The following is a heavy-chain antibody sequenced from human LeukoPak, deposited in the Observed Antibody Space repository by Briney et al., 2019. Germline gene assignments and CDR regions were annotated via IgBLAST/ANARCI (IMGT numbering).Heavy chain of an antibody. CDR2: IYYSGST. CDR1: GGSISSYY. J-gene: IGHJ4*02. V-gene: IGHV4-59*08. Sequence: PSETLSLTCTVSGGSISSYYWSWIRQPPGKGLEWIGYIYYSGSTNYNPSLKSRVTISVDTSKNQFSLKLSSVTAADTAVYYCARLAPYDSGSYYFDYWGQGTLVTVSS. CDR3: ARLAPYDSGSYYFDY. D-gene: IGHD1-26*01.